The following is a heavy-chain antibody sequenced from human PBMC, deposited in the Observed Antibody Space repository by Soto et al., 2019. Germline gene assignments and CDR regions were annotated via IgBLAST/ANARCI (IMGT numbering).Heavy chain of an antibody. D-gene: IGHD3-22*01. Sequence: SETLALTCAVSGGSISSSNWWSWVRQPPGKGLEWIGEIYHSGSTNYNPSLKSRVTISVDKSKNQFSLKLSSVTAADTAVYYCARAHLYYYDSSGYYYFDYWGQGTLVTVPS. CDR3: ARAHLYYYDSSGYYYFDY. J-gene: IGHJ4*02. CDR2: IYHSGST. CDR1: GGSISSSNW. V-gene: IGHV4-4*02.